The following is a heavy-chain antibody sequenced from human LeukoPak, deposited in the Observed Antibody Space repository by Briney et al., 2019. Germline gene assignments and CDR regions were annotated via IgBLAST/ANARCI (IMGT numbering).Heavy chain of an antibody. CDR3: ARGMYYSSGWYYFDY. CDR2: IYYSGST. J-gene: IGHJ4*02. D-gene: IGHD6-19*01. CDR1: GGSISSSSFY. V-gene: IGHV4-39*07. Sequence: SETLSLTCTVSGGSISSSSFYWGWIRQPPGKGLEWIGSIYYSGSTYYNPSLKSRVTISVATSKNQFSLKLSSVTAADTAVYYCARGMYYSSGWYYFDYWGQGTLVTVSS.